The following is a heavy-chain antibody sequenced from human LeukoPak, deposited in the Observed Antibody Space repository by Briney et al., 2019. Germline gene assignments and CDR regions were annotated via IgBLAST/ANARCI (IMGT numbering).Heavy chain of an antibody. CDR1: GFTFDDYG. CDR2: INWNGGST. Sequence: GGSLRLSCAASGFTFDDYGMSWVRQAPGKGLEWVSGINWNGGSTGYADSVKGRFTISRDNAKNSLYLQMNSLRAEDTALYYCARAGGSGSYYNGYYYYYYMDVWGKGTTVTVSS. CDR3: ARAGGSGSYYNGYYYYYYMDV. D-gene: IGHD3-10*01. J-gene: IGHJ6*03. V-gene: IGHV3-20*04.